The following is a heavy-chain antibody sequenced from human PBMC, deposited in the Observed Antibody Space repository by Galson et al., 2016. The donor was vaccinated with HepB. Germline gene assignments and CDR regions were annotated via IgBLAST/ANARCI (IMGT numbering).Heavy chain of an antibody. CDR2: IDSTSSHI. D-gene: IGHD7-27*01. V-gene: IGHV3-21*01. Sequence: SLRLSCAASGFAFNIHNMNWGRQAPGKGLEWLSSIDSTSSHIYYADSVKGRFSISRDNAKNSQFLQMNGLRAEDTAVYFCARDLTGRFDYWGQGTLVTVSS. J-gene: IGHJ4*02. CDR3: ARDLTGRFDY. CDR1: GFAFNIHN.